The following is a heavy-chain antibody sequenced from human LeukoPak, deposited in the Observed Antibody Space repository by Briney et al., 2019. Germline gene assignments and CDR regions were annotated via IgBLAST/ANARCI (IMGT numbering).Heavy chain of an antibody. J-gene: IGHJ4*02. Sequence: ASVKVSCKASGGTFSSYAISWVRQAPGQGLEWMGRIIPILGIANYAQKFQGRVTITADKSTSTAYMELSSLRSEDTAVYYCARVESSGWNHYFDYWGQGTLVTVSS. CDR2: IIPILGIA. D-gene: IGHD6-25*01. CDR1: GGTFSSYA. V-gene: IGHV1-69*04. CDR3: ARVESSGWNHYFDY.